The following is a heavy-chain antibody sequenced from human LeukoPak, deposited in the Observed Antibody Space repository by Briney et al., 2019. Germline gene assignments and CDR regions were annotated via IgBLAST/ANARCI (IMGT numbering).Heavy chain of an antibody. Sequence: SETLSLTCTVSGGSISSSSYYWGWIRQPPGKGLEWIGSIYYSGSTYYNPSLKSRVTISVDTSKNQFSLKLSSVTAADTAVYYCARDFSHSSSWPNPFDYWGQGTLVTVSS. CDR1: GGSISSSSYY. J-gene: IGHJ4*02. CDR3: ARDFSHSSSWPNPFDY. CDR2: IYYSGST. V-gene: IGHV4-39*07. D-gene: IGHD6-13*01.